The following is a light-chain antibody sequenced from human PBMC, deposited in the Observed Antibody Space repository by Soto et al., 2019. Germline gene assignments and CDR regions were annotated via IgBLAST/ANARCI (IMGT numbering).Light chain of an antibody. J-gene: IGKJ4*01. CDR2: GAS. V-gene: IGKV3-20*01. Sequence: EIVLTQSPGTLSLSPGERATLSCRASQTVTSGYLAWYQHKPGQAPRLLIYGASSRAAGIPDRFSGSGSGTDFTLTISSLEPEDFAVYHWQQYGRSPLTFGGGTKVEIK. CDR1: QTVTSGY. CDR3: QQYGRSPLT.